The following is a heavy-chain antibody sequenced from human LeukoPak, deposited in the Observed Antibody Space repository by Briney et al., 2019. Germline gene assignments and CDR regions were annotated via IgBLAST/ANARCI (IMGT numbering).Heavy chain of an antibody. Sequence: SLRLSYAASGFTFDDYAMHWVRQAPGKGLEWVSGISWNSGSIGYADSVKGRFTISRDNAKNSLYLQMNSLRAEDTALYYCAKVNIAAAGMVYDAFDIWGQGTMVTVSS. J-gene: IGHJ3*02. V-gene: IGHV3-9*01. CDR3: AKVNIAAAGMVYDAFDI. D-gene: IGHD6-13*01. CDR2: ISWNSGSI. CDR1: GFTFDDYA.